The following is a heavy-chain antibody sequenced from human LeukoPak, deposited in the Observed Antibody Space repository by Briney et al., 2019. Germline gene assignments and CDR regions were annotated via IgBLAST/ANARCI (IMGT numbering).Heavy chain of an antibody. CDR2: ISYDGSNK. D-gene: IGHD3-22*01. CDR3: AKTTYYYDSSGYYFDY. V-gene: IGHV3-30*18. Sequence: PGGSLRLSCAASGFTFSSYGMHWVRQAPGKGLEWVAVISYDGSNKYYADSVKGRFTISRDNSKNTLYPQMNSLRAEDTAVHYCAKTTYYYDSSGYYFDYWGQGTLVTVSS. J-gene: IGHJ4*02. CDR1: GFTFSSYG.